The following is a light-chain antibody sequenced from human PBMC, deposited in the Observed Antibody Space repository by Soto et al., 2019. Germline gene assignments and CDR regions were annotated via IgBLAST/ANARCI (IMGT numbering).Light chain of an antibody. CDR1: QSVLYSSNNKNY. J-gene: IGKJ1*01. CDR2: WAS. V-gene: IGKV4-1*01. Sequence: DIVMTQSPDSLAVSLGERATINCKSSQSVLYSSNNKNYLAWYQQKPGQPPNLLIYWASTRESGVPDRFSGSGCGTDFTLTISSLQAEDVAFYYCQQSKTLGQGTKVEIK. CDR3: QQSKT.